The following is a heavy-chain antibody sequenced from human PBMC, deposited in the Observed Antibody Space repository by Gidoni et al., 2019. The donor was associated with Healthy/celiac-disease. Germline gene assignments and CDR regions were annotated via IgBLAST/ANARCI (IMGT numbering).Heavy chain of an antibody. J-gene: IGHJ4*02. V-gene: IGHV4-38-2*02. CDR3: ARDRLGYCSSTSCRYFDY. CDR1: GYSISSGYY. CDR2: IYHSGST. D-gene: IGHD2-2*01. Sequence: QVQLQESGPGLVKPSETLSLPCTVSGYSISSGYYWGWIRQPPGKGLEWIGSIYHSGSTYYNPSLKSRVTISVDTSKNQFSLKLSSVTAADTAVYYCARDRLGYCSSTSCRYFDYWGQGTLVTVSS.